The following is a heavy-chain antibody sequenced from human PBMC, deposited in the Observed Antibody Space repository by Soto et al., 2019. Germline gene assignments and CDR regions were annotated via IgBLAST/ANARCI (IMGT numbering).Heavy chain of an antibody. CDR2: INYDGSTT. Sequence: EVQLVESGGGLVQPGGSLRLSCAASGFTFSSYWMHWVRQAPGKGLVWVSRINYDGSTTSYADSVKGRFTISRDNARNTLYLQMNSLTAEDTAVYYCARAGTGWYWFDPWGQGTLVTVSS. V-gene: IGHV3-74*01. J-gene: IGHJ5*02. CDR1: GFTFSSYW. CDR3: ARAGTGWYWFDP. D-gene: IGHD6-19*01.